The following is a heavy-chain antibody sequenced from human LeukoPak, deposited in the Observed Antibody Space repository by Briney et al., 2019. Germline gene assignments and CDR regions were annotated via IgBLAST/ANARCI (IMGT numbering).Heavy chain of an antibody. CDR3: ARGGYQLLFPYGMDV. CDR2: ISSSSSYI. J-gene: IGHJ6*02. V-gene: IGHV3-21*01. CDR1: GFTFSSYS. Sequence: GGSLRLSCAASGFTFSSYSMNWVRQAPGKGLEWVSSISSSSSYIYYADSVKGRFTISRDNAKNSLYLQTNSLRAEDTAVYYCARGGYQLLFPYGMDVWGQGTTVTVSS. D-gene: IGHD2-2*01.